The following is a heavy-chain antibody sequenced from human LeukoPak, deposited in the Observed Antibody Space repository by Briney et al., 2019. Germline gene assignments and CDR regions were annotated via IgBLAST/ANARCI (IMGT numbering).Heavy chain of an antibody. D-gene: IGHD3-3*01. V-gene: IGHV1-24*01. CDR2: FDPEDGET. Sequence: ASMKVSCKVSGYTLTELSMHWVRQAPGKGLEWMGGFDPEDGETIYAQKFQGRVTMTEDTSTDTAYMELSSLRSEDTAVYYCATALGDFWSGYTLYYFDYWGQGTLVTVSS. CDR3: ATALGDFWSGYTLYYFDY. J-gene: IGHJ4*02. CDR1: GYTLTELS.